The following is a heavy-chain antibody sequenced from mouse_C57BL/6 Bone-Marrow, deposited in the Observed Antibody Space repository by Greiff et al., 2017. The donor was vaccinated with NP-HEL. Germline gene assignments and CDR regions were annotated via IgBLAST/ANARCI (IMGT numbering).Heavy chain of an antibody. CDR3: TTGGYYDFDY. J-gene: IGHJ2*01. CDR2: IDPENGDT. Sequence: VQLQQSGAELVRPGASVKLSCTASGFNIKDDYMHWVKQRPEQGLEWIGWIDPENGDTEYASKFQGKATITADTSSNTAYLQLSSLTSEDTAVYYCTTGGYYDFDYWGQGTTLTASS. D-gene: IGHD2-4*01. V-gene: IGHV14-4*01. CDR1: GFNIKDDY.